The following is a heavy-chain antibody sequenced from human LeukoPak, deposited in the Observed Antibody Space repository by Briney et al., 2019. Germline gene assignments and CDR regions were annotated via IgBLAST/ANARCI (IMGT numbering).Heavy chain of an antibody. CDR3: ACGYYDSSGYYAPGI. V-gene: IGHV4-59*08. D-gene: IGHD3-22*01. CDR2: IYYSGST. J-gene: IGHJ3*02. CDR1: GGSIRYYY. Sequence: SETLSLTCTVSGGSIRYYYWSWIRQPPGKGLEWIGYIYYSGSTNYNPSLKSRVTTSVDTSKNQFSLKLSSVTAADTAVYYCACGYYDSSGYYAPGIWGQGTMVTVSS.